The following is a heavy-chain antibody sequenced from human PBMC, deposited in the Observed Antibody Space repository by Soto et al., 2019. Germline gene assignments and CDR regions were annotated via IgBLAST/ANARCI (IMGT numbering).Heavy chain of an antibody. D-gene: IGHD2-8*01. CDR1: GGSFIGYY. V-gene: IGHV4-34*01. Sequence: SKALSRTYTVYGGSFIGYYWSWIRHPPGNGLEWIGEINNSGSTNYNPSLKSRVTITVDTSKNPFSLKLSSLTAAGTAVYYRARAPLYDYWGQGTLVTVSS. CDR3: ARAPLYDY. J-gene: IGHJ4*02. CDR2: INNSGST.